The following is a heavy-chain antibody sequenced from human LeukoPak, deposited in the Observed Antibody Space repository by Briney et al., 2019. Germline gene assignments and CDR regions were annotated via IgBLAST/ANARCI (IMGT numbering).Heavy chain of an antibody. V-gene: IGHV3-43*01. CDR2: IGRRDNNR. D-gene: IGHD6-19*01. Sequence: GGSLRLSCAASGFTFDRYTIHWVRQAPGKGLEWVSLIGRRDNNRYYADSVRGRFTISRDNSKNSLYLQMNSLRTEDTALYYCAKEHSRGWPNLDSWGRGTLVTVSS. CDR1: GFTFDRYT. J-gene: IGHJ4*02. CDR3: AKEHSRGWPNLDS.